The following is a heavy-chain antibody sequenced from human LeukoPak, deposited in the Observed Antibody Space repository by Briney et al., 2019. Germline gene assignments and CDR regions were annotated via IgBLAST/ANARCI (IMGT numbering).Heavy chain of an antibody. D-gene: IGHD6-13*01. Sequence: GGSLRLSCAASGFTVSSNYMSWVRQAPGKWLEWVSVFYSGGATYYADSVKGRFTISRDNSKNTLYLQMNSLRAEDTAVYYCTSSSHSSIRFDYWGQGTLVTVSS. J-gene: IGHJ4*02. CDR3: TSSSHSSIRFDY. CDR1: GFTVSSNY. CDR2: FYSGGAT. V-gene: IGHV3-53*01.